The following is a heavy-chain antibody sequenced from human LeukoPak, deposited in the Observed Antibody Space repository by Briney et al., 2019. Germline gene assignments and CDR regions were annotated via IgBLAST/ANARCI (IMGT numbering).Heavy chain of an antibody. Sequence: VASVTVSCKASGYTFTSYGISWVRQAPGQGLEWMGWISAYNGNTNYAQKLQGRVTMTTDTSTSTAYMELRSLRSDDTAVYYCARERKGIAVAGTSYYFDYWGQGTLVTVSS. CDR3: ARERKGIAVAGTSYYFDY. V-gene: IGHV1-18*01. J-gene: IGHJ4*02. CDR1: GYTFTSYG. D-gene: IGHD6-19*01. CDR2: ISAYNGNT.